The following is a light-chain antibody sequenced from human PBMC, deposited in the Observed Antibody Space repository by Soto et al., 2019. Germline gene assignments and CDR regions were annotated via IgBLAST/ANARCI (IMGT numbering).Light chain of an antibody. CDR2: EVS. J-gene: IGLJ1*01. CDR1: SSDVGSYNL. CDR3: CSYAGRSPYV. Sequence: QSVLTQPASVSGSPGQSITISCTGTSSDVGSYNLVSWYQQHPGKAPKLMIYEVSKRPSGVSNRFSGSKSGNTASLTISGLQAEDEDDYYCCSYAGRSPYVFGTGTKVTV. V-gene: IGLV2-23*02.